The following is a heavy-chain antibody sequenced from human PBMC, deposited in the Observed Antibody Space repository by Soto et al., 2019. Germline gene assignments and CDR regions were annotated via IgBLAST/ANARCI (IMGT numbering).Heavy chain of an antibody. V-gene: IGHV3-33*01. CDR3: ARDGPEGRVVGATFDY. Sequence: PGGSLGLSCAASGFTFSSDGMHGVCQAPGKGLEWVAVIWYDGSNKYYADSVKGRFTISRDNSKNTLYLQMNSLRAEDTAVYYCARDGPEGRVVGATFDYWGQGTLVTVSS. CDR1: GFTFSSDG. J-gene: IGHJ4*02. D-gene: IGHD1-26*01. CDR2: IWYDGSNK.